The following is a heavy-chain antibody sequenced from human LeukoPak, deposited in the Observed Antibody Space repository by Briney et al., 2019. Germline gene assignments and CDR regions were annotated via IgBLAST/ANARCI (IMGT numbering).Heavy chain of an antibody. V-gene: IGHV3-30*18. Sequence: GGSLRLSCAASGFTFSSYGMHWVRQAPGKGLEWVAVISYDGSNKYYADSVKGRFTISRDNSKNTLCLQMNSLRAEDTAVYYCAKPQYYYGSGSPFDYWGQGTLVTVSS. CDR3: AKPQYYYGSGSPFDY. J-gene: IGHJ4*02. D-gene: IGHD3-10*01. CDR1: GFTFSSYG. CDR2: ISYDGSNK.